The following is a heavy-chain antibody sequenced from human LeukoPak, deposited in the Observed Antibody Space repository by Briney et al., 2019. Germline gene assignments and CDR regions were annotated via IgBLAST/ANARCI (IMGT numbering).Heavy chain of an antibody. CDR3: ARVGGYYDTASGTFDY. V-gene: IGHV3-30-3*01. CDR2: ISYDGSNK. J-gene: IGHJ4*02. D-gene: IGHD3-22*01. Sequence: GGSLRLSCAASGFTFSSYWMSWVRQAPGKGLEWVAVISYDGSNKYYADSVKGRFTISRDNSKNTLYLQMNSLRAEDTAVYCCARVGGYYDTASGTFDYWGQGTLVTVSS. CDR1: GFTFSSYW.